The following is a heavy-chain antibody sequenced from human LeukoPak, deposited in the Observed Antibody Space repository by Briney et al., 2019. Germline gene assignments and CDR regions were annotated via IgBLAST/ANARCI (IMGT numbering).Heavy chain of an antibody. CDR2: ISSTSSVK. J-gene: IGHJ4*02. CDR3: ARSGYCAGGSCGYFDY. CDR1: GFIFSDYY. D-gene: IGHD2-8*02. Sequence: GGSLRLSCAASGFIFSDYYMGWIRQAPGKGLEWISYISSTSSVKYYADSVKGRFTISRDNAKNSVYLQVNNLRAEDTAVYYCARSGYCAGGSCGYFDYWGQGTLVTVSS. V-gene: IGHV3-11*01.